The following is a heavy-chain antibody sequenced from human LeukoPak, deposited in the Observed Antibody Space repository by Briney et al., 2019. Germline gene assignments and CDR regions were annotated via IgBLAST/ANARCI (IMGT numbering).Heavy chain of an antibody. CDR2: IRSKANSYAT. CDR1: GFPFSGSA. Sequence: GGSLRLPCAASGFPFSGSAMHWVHQASGKGLEWVGRIRSKANSYATAYAASVKGRFTISRDDSKNTAYLQMNSLKTEDTAVYYCTRPKYYYDSSGSDIWGQGTMVTVSS. J-gene: IGHJ3*02. D-gene: IGHD3-22*01. V-gene: IGHV3-73*01. CDR3: TRPKYYYDSSGSDI.